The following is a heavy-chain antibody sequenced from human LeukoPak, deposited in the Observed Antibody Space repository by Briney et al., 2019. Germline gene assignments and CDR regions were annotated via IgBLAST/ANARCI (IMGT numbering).Heavy chain of an antibody. V-gene: IGHV4-59*02. Sequence: SETLSLTCTVYSGLVSSDYWTWIRQPPGKGLEWVGYIFSNGNTEYSPSLESRATISVDTSKNQCSLKLTSVTAADTAVYYCARVVYRGENWFDPWGQGTLVTVSS. CDR3: ARVVYRGENWFDP. J-gene: IGHJ5*02. CDR2: IFSNGNT. D-gene: IGHD3-10*01. CDR1: SGLVSSDY.